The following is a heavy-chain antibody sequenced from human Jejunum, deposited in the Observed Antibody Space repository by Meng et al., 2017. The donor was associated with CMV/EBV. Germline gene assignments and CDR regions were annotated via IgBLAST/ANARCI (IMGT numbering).Heavy chain of an antibody. Sequence: FTFSTYDMSWIRQAPGKGLEWVSYITTGGGTTYRADFVRGRLTISRDNAENSLFLQMTSLTAEDTGVYYCARGPRGIFGARNYFDYWGRGTLVTVSS. D-gene: IGHD3-3*01. CDR1: FTFSTYD. CDR2: ITTGGGTT. CDR3: ARGPRGIFGARNYFDY. J-gene: IGHJ4*02. V-gene: IGHV3-48*03.